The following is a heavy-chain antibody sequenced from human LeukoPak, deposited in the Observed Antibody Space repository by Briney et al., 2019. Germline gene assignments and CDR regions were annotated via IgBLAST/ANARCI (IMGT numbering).Heavy chain of an antibody. Sequence: GGSLRLSCAASGFTFSTYSMNWVRQAPGKGLEWVSFIDTSGTYIYYGESMKGRFTISRDNAKNSLYLQMNGLRAEDTAVYYCVRGYNSGNDYWGQGTLVTVSS. CDR3: VRGYNSGNDY. CDR2: IDTSGTYI. CDR1: GFTFSTYS. D-gene: IGHD6-19*01. V-gene: IGHV3-21*01. J-gene: IGHJ4*02.